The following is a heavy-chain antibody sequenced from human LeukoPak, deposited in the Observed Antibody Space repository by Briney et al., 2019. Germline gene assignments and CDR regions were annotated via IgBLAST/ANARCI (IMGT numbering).Heavy chain of an antibody. CDR1: GFTFSDYY. CDR3: AKDGGSSSAGDY. Sequence: GGSLRLSCAASGFTFSDYYTTWIRQAPGKGLEWVAVISYDGSNKYYADSVKGRFTISRDNSKNTLYLQMNSLRAEDTAVYYCAKDGGSSSAGDYWGQGTLVTVSS. J-gene: IGHJ4*02. D-gene: IGHD6-13*01. CDR2: ISYDGSNK. V-gene: IGHV3-30*18.